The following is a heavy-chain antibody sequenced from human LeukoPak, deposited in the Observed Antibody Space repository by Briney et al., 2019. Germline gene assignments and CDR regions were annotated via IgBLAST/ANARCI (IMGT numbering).Heavy chain of an antibody. CDR3: ARDTPENHAFDI. V-gene: IGHV4-59*01. Sequence: SETLSLTCTISGGSISSSYWSWIRQPPGKGLEWIGYIYYSGATNYNPSLKSRVTISIDTSKNQSSLKLSSVTAADTAVYYCARDTPENHAFDIWGQGTMVTVSS. CDR1: GGSISSSY. CDR2: IYYSGAT. J-gene: IGHJ3*02.